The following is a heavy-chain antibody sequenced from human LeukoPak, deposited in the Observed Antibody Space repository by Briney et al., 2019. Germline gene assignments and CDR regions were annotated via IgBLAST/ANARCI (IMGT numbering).Heavy chain of an antibody. CDR2: ISYDENNI. CDR3: ARGGGIAAAGLLGAFDI. CDR1: GFTFSSHL. Sequence: QAGGSLRLSCAASGFTFSSHLMHWVRQAPGKGLEWVAVISYDENNIYYADSVKGRFTISRDNSKNTLYLQVNSLRVEDTAVYYCARGGGIAAAGLLGAFDIWGQGTMVTVSS. J-gene: IGHJ3*02. D-gene: IGHD6-13*01. V-gene: IGHV3-30-3*01.